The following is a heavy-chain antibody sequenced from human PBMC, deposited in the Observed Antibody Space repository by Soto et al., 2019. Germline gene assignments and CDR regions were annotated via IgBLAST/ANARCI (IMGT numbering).Heavy chain of an antibody. CDR2: ISPYNGNT. CDR1: GYTFRNYG. J-gene: IGHJ4*02. Sequence: QVQLVQSGPEVKKPGASVKVSCEASGYTFRNYGITWVRQAPGQGLEYMGWISPYNGNTLYAQSFQGRLTMTTDTSTRTIYMELTSLRSDDTAMYFCGRDMQALIPFPWDHWGQGTLVTVSS. V-gene: IGHV1-18*01. CDR3: GRDMQALIPFPWDH. D-gene: IGHD3-16*01.